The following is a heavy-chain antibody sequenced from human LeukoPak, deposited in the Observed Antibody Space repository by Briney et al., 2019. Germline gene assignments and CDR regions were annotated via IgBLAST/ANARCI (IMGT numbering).Heavy chain of an antibody. CDR3: AREVRGIVVVTEDYYYYYMDV. J-gene: IGHJ6*03. CDR1: GFTFSSYV. D-gene: IGHD3-22*01. V-gene: IGHV3-7*01. Sequence: GGSLRLSCPASGFTFSSYVMSWVRQAPGKGLEWVANIKQDGSEKYYVDSVKGRFTISRDNAKNSLYLKMNSLRAEDTAVYYCAREVRGIVVVTEDYYYYYMDVWGKGTTVTVSS. CDR2: IKQDGSEK.